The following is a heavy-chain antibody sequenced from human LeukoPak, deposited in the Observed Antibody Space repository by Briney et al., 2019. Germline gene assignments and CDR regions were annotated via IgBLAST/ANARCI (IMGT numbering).Heavy chain of an antibody. Sequence: GRSLRLSCAASGFTFSSYAMHWVRQAPGKGLEWVAGISYDGSNKYYADSVKGRFTISRDNSKNTLYLQMNSLRAEDTAVYYCARALSVWWELLRYLLAYWGQGTLVTVSS. CDR2: ISYDGSNK. CDR1: GFTFSSYA. J-gene: IGHJ4*02. CDR3: ARALSVWWELLRYLLAY. D-gene: IGHD1-26*01. V-gene: IGHV3-30-3*01.